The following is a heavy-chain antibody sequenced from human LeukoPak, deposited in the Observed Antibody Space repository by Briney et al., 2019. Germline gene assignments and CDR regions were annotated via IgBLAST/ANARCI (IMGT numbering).Heavy chain of an antibody. CDR2: ISQDGSEK. CDR1: GLIFSAYW. J-gene: IGHJ4*02. Sequence: GGSLRLSCAASGLIFSAYWMNWLRQAPGKGLEWVATISQDGSEKYYVDSVKGRFTISRDNAKNSLYLQMNSLRAEDTAVYFCAREPTYEGLIYWGQGTLVTVSS. V-gene: IGHV3-7*01. D-gene: IGHD5-12*01. CDR3: AREPTYEGLIY.